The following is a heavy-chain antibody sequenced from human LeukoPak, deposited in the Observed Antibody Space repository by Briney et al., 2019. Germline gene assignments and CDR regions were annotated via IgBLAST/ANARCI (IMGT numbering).Heavy chain of an antibody. CDR1: GFTFSDYA. Sequence: GGSLRLSCAASGFTFSDYAMSWVRQALGKGLKWVSVISGSGGSTYNADSVKGRFTISRGNSKNILYLQMNSLRAKDTAVYYCAKSVESAVTTNPYFDFWGQGALVTVSS. V-gene: IGHV3-23*01. CDR3: AKSVESAVTTNPYFDF. D-gene: IGHD4-17*01. J-gene: IGHJ4*02. CDR2: ISGSGGST.